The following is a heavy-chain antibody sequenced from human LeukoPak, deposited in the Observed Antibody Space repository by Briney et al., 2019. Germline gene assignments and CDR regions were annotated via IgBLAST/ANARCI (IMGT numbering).Heavy chain of an antibody. CDR3: AGHYYGSGSYYPMP. J-gene: IGHJ5*02. CDR2: ISSSSSYI. CDR1: GFTFSSYS. Sequence: PGGSLRLSCAASGFTFSSYSMNWVRQAPGKGLEWVSSISSSSSYIYYADSVKGRFTISRDNAKNSLYLQMNSLRAEDTAVYYCAGHYYGSGSYYPMPWGQGTLVTVSS. D-gene: IGHD3-10*01. V-gene: IGHV3-21*01.